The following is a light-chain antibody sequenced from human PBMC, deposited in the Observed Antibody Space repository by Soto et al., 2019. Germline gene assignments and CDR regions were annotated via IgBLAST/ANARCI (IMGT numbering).Light chain of an antibody. V-gene: IGKV1-39*01. CDR3: QQSYNTSLT. Sequence: DIQVTQSPSSLSASVGDRVTITFRTSQNVDSYLSWYQQRSGEAPKRLIYAASKLQSGVSSRFSGGGSGTDFTLTISSLQPEDFATYFCQQSYNTSLTFGGGTKVDIK. CDR2: AAS. J-gene: IGKJ4*01. CDR1: QNVDSY.